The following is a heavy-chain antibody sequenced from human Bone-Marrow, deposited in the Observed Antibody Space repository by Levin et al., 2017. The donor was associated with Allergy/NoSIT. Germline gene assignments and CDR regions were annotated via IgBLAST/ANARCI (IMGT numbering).Heavy chain of an antibody. CDR1: GFTFSSYS. Sequence: GESLKISCAASGFTFSSYSMNWVRQAPGKGLEWVSSISSSSSYIYYADSVKGRFTISRDNAKNSLYLQMNSLRAEDTAVYYCARSPGVSYYYDSSGYYASEFDYWGQGTLVTVSS. CDR2: ISSSSSYI. CDR3: ARSPGVSYYYDSSGYYASEFDY. V-gene: IGHV3-21*01. D-gene: IGHD3-22*01. J-gene: IGHJ4*02.